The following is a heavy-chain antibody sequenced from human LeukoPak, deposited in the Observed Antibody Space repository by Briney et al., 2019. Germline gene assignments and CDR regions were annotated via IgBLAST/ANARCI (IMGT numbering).Heavy chain of an antibody. CDR1: GFTFSSYG. Sequence: GGSLRLSCAASGFTFSSYGMHWVRQAPGKGLEWVAGISYDGSNKYYADSVKGRFTISRDNSKNTLYLQMNSLRAEDTAVYYCAKDQGYYCSGRGMDVWRQGTTLTVSS. D-gene: IGHD3-10*01. J-gene: IGHJ6*02. V-gene: IGHV3-30*18. CDR2: ISYDGSNK. CDR3: AKDQGYYCSGRGMDV.